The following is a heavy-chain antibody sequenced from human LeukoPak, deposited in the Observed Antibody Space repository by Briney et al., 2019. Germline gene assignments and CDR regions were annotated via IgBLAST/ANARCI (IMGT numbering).Heavy chain of an antibody. CDR2: ISGSGGST. J-gene: IGHJ4*02. D-gene: IGHD3-9*01. CDR1: GFTFSSYA. V-gene: IGHV3-23*01. CDR3: AKDGHYDILTGYLYYFDY. Sequence: GGSLRLSCAASGFTFSSYAMSWVRQAPGKGLEWVSAISGSGGSTYYADSVKGRFTISRDNSKNTLYLQMNSLRAEDTAVYYCAKDGHYDILTGYLYYFDYWGQGTLVTVSS.